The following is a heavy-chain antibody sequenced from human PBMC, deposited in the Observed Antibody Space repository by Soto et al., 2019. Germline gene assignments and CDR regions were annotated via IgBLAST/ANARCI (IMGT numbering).Heavy chain of an antibody. V-gene: IGHV6-1*01. Sequence: SQTLSLTCAISGDSVSSNSAAWNWIRQSPSRGLEWLGRTYYRSKWYNDYAVSVKSRITINPDTSKNQFSLQLNSVTPEDTAVYYCAGGGACSSTSCYDYYYYGMDVWGQGTTVTVSS. J-gene: IGHJ6*02. CDR2: TYYRSKWYN. CDR1: GDSVSSNSAA. D-gene: IGHD2-2*01. CDR3: AGGGACSSTSCYDYYYYGMDV.